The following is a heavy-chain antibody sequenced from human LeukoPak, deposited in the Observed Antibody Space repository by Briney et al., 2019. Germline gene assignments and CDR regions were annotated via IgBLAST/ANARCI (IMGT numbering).Heavy chain of an antibody. V-gene: IGHV3-23*01. Sequence: AGGSLRLSCAASGFTFSSSYMGWVRQAPGKGLEWVSEISGSGEVTFYPDSVAGRFTISRDNSKGTLFMQMNSLRVEDTAVYYCAKELQGGRTFEYWGQGTLVTVSS. D-gene: IGHD1-1*01. CDR1: GFTFSSSY. J-gene: IGHJ4*02. CDR2: ISGSGEVT. CDR3: AKELQGGRTFEY.